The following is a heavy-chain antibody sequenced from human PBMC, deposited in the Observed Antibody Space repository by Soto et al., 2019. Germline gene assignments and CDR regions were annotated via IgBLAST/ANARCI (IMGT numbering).Heavy chain of an antibody. V-gene: IGHV1-18*01. J-gene: IGHJ6*02. CDR2: ISAYNGNT. CDR1: GYTFTSYG. CDR3: ARATGGCDGYSYYYGMDV. D-gene: IGHD5-18*01. Sequence: VQLVQSGAEVKRPGASVKSSSKAFGYTFTSYGISWVRQAPGQGLDWMDWISAYNGNTNYAQKLQGRVTMTTDTSTSTAYMELRSLRSDDTAVYYCARATGGCDGYSYYYGMDVWGQGTTVTVSS.